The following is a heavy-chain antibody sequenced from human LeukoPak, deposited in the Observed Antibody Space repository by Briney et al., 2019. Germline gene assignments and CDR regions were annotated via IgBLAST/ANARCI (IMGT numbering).Heavy chain of an antibody. CDR1: GFTFSSYA. D-gene: IGHD6-19*01. V-gene: IGHV3-23*01. CDR2: ISGSGGST. CDR3: ARERGEEYSSGWYKTNFFDT. J-gene: IGHJ4*02. Sequence: PGGSLRLSCAASGFTFSSYAMSWVRQAPGKGLEWVSAISGSGGSTYYADSVKGRFTISRDNSKNTLYLQMNSLRAEDTAVYYCARERGEEYSSGWYKTNFFDTWGQGTRVTVSS.